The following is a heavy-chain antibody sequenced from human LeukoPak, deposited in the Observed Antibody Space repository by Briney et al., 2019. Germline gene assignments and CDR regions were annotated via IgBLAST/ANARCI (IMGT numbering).Heavy chain of an antibody. J-gene: IGHJ4*02. Sequence: GGSLRLSCAASGFTFSNYAMSWVRQAPGKGLEWVSGISGSGDSTYYADSVKGRFTISRDNSRNTLYLQMNSLRADDTAVYYCARDRITLSNDYWGQGTLVTVSS. CDR1: GFTFSNYA. CDR3: ARDRITLSNDY. D-gene: IGHD3-10*01. CDR2: ISGSGDST. V-gene: IGHV3-23*01.